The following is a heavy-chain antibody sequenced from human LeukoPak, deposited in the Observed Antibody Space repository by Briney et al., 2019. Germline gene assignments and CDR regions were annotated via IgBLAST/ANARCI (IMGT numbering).Heavy chain of an antibody. CDR2: IYYSGST. CDR3: ATSALDASFDY. J-gene: IGHJ4*02. Sequence: SQTLSLTCTVSGGSISGGGYYWSWIRQHPGKGLEWIGYIYYSGSTYYNPSLKSRATISVDTSKNQFSLKLSSVTAADTAVYYCATSALDASFDYWGQGTLVTVSS. CDR1: GGSISGGGYY. V-gene: IGHV4-31*03.